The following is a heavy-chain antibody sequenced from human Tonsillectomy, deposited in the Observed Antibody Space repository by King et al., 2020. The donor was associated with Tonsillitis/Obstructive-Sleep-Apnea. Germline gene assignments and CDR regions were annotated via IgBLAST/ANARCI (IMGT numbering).Heavy chain of an antibody. Sequence: VQLQESGPGLVKPSETLSLTCTVSGGSISSYYWSWIRQPPGKGLEWIGYIYYSGSTNYNPSLKSRVTISVDTSKNQFSLKLSSVTAADTGVYYCARAVSSGYYCYFDYWGQGTLVTVSS. V-gene: IGHV4-59*01. D-gene: IGHD3-22*01. J-gene: IGHJ4*02. CDR2: IYYSGST. CDR3: ARAVSSGYYCYFDY. CDR1: GGSISSYY.